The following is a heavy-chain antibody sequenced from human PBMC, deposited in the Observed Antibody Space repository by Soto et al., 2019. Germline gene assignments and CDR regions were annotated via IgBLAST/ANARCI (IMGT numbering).Heavy chain of an antibody. CDR3: AKDLQLSSWLSAQNFDY. CDR1: GFTFSSHA. CDR2: ITGSGDST. V-gene: IGHV3-23*01. D-gene: IGHD6-19*01. Sequence: EVQLLESGGGLVQPGGSLRLSCAVSGFTFSSHAMSWVRQAPGKGLECVSSITGSGDSTYYADSVKGRFTISRDKSKSTLYLQMNSLRAEDTAVYYCAKDLQLSSWLSAQNFDYWGQGTQVNISS. J-gene: IGHJ4*02.